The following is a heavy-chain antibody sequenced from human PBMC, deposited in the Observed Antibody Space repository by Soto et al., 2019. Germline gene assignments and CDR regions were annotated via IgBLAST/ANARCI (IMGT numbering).Heavy chain of an antibody. D-gene: IGHD6-13*01. Sequence: EVQLVDSGGGLVHPGGSLRLSCVASRFTFSSYGMNWVRQAPGKVLEWVSYISSSSSIIYYADSVKGRFTISRDNAKNSLYLQMNSLRAEDTAMYYCAREQPRSDNSNWYFDYWGQGTLVTVSS. CDR2: ISSSSSII. CDR3: AREQPRSDNSNWYFDY. CDR1: RFTFSSYG. V-gene: IGHV3-48*01. J-gene: IGHJ4*02.